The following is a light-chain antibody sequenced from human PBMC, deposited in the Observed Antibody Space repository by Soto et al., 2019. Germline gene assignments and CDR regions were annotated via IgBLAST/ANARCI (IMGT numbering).Light chain of an antibody. CDR1: QTISSW. CDR2: KAS. V-gene: IGKV1-5*03. CDR3: QQYSRCSA. Sequence: DIQMTQSPSTLSASVGDRVTITCRASQTISSWLAWYQQKPGMAPKLLIYKASTLQSGVPSRFSGSGSGTEFTLTSSSLQPDDFESYYCQQYSRCSAFGQGTKVELK. J-gene: IGKJ1*01.